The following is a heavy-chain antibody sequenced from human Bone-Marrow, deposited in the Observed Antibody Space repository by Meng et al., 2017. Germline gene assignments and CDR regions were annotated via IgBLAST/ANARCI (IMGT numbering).Heavy chain of an antibody. CDR1: GGSISSYY. V-gene: IGHV4-59*01. Sequence: SETLSLTCTVSGGSISSYYWSWIRQPPGKGLEWIGYIYYSGSTNYNPSLKSRVTISVDTSKNQFSLKLSSVTAADTAVYYCARDRDESDYWGQGTLVTVSS. CDR2: IYYSGST. J-gene: IGHJ4*02. D-gene: IGHD2-21*01. CDR3: ARDRDESDY.